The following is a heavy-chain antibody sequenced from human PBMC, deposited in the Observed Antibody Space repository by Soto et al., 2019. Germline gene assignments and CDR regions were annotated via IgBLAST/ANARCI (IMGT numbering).Heavy chain of an antibody. D-gene: IGHD5-18*01. CDR1: GFTFSNYA. J-gene: IGHJ4*02. CDR2: ISTSGGST. CDR3: ARDGLGAYTYGSYYFDY. Sequence: EVQLLESGGGLVQPGGSLRLSCAASGFTFSNYAMSWVRQAPGKGMEWVSTISTSGGSTYSADSVKGRFTITRDNSKNTLYLQMNRLRAEDTAVYYCARDGLGAYTYGSYYFDYWGQVTLVTVSS. V-gene: IGHV3-23*01.